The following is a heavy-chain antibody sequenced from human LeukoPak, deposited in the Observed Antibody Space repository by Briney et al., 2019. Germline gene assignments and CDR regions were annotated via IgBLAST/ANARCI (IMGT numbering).Heavy chain of an antibody. CDR2: IYTSGST. V-gene: IGHV4-61*02. Sequence: SETLSLTCTVSGGSISSGSYYWSWIRQPAGKRLEWIGRIYTSGSTNYNPSLKSRVTISVDTSKNQFSLKLSSVTAAHKAVYYCARGYDFWSGYRYFYYYYYIDVWGKGTTVTVYS. CDR1: GGSISSGSYY. J-gene: IGHJ6*03. D-gene: IGHD3-3*01. CDR3: ARGYDFWSGYRYFYYYYYIDV.